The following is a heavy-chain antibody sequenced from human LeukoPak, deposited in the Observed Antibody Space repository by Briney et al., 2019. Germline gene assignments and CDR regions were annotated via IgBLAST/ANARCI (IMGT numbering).Heavy chain of an antibody. CDR3: ARPPEWHCYDSSGYSDY. CDR2: ISSTGGTI. CDR1: GFTFSNYL. Sequence: GGSLRLSCVGSGFTFSNYLMNWVRQAPGKGLEWVSFISSTGGTIYYADSVKGRLTISRDNAKNSLYLQMNSLRAEDTAVYYCARPPEWHCYDSSGYSDYWGQGTLVTVSS. J-gene: IGHJ4*02. D-gene: IGHD3-22*01. V-gene: IGHV3-48*04.